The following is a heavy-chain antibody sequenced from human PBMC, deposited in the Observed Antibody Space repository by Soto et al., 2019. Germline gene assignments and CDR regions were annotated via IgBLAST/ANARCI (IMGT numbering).Heavy chain of an antibody. D-gene: IGHD2-2*01. CDR2: ISSSSSYI. J-gene: IGHJ4*01. CDR3: ARDSLLDVVVPAAPSSFDY. Sequence: GGSLRLSCAASGFTFSSYSMNWVRQAPGKGLEWVSSISSSSSYIYYADSVKGRFTISRDNAKNSLYLQMNSLRAEDTAVYYCARDSLLDVVVPAAPSSFDYWGQGTLVTVSS. CDR1: GFTFSSYS. V-gene: IGHV3-21*01.